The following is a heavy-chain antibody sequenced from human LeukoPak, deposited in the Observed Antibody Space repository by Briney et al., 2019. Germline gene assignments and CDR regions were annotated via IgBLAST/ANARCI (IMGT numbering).Heavy chain of an antibody. CDR2: IYPDDSDT. CDR1: GYSFTNYW. CDR3: ARRTGFGELSDY. Sequence: GESLKISCKAAGYSFTNYWIGWGRQMPGKGLEWMGIIYPDDSDTKYSPSFRGQVTISADKSISTAYLQWSSLKASDTAMYYCARRTGFGELSDYWGQGTLVTVSS. V-gene: IGHV5-51*01. J-gene: IGHJ4*02. D-gene: IGHD3-10*01.